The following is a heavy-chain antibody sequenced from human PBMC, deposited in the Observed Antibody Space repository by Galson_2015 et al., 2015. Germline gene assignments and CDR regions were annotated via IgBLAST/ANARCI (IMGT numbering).Heavy chain of an antibody. CDR3: AKTGYYYDSSGYFGD. Sequence: SVKVSCKTSGYTFTSYAMHWVRQAPGQRLEWMGWINAGNGNTKYSQKFQGRVTITRDTSASTAYMELSSLRSEDTAVYYCAKTGYYYDSSGYFGDWGQGTLVTVSS. D-gene: IGHD3-22*01. J-gene: IGHJ4*02. CDR1: GYTFTSYA. V-gene: IGHV1-3*01. CDR2: INAGNGNT.